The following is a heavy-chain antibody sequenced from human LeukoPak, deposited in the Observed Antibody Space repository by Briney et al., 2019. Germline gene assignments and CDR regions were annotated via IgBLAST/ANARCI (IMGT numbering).Heavy chain of an antibody. CDR2: INPSGGST. J-gene: IGHJ4*02. CDR1: GYTFTSYY. V-gene: IGHV1-46*01. Sequence: ASVKVSCKASGYTFTSYYMHWVRQAPGQGLEWMGIINPSGGSTIYAQKFQGRVTMTEDTSTDTAYMELSSLRSEDTAVYYCATDHSGGSYSRGEDGRGFDYWGQGTLVTVSS. D-gene: IGHD1-26*01. CDR3: ATDHSGGSYSRGEDGRGFDY.